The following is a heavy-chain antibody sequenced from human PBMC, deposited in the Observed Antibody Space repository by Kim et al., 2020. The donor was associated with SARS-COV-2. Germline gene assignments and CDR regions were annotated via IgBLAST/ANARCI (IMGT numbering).Heavy chain of an antibody. V-gene: IGHV4-39*01. D-gene: IGHD3-9*01. Sequence: SETLSLTCTVSGGSISSSSYYWGWIRQPPGKGLEWIGSIYYSGSTYYNPSLKSRVTISVDTSKNQFSLKLSSVTAADTAVYYCARLSVLRYFDWTYYYYGMAVGGQGTTVTVSS. J-gene: IGHJ6*02. CDR3: ARLSVLRYFDWTYYYYGMAV. CDR1: GGSISSSSYY. CDR2: IYYSGST.